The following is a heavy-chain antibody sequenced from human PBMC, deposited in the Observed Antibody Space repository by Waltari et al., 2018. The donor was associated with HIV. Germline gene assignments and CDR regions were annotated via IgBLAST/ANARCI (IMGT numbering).Heavy chain of an antibody. D-gene: IGHD6-6*01. Sequence: EVQLLESGGGLVQPGGSLRLSCAASGFTFSTNDLRWVRHAPGKGLVWVASSSGSGSSTYYADSIELRFTISRDNAKNTLYLQMNSLRADDTAAYYCAKVPQYISSSIYYYGMDVWGQGTTVTVSS. CDR2: SSGSGSST. CDR3: AKVPQYISSSIYYYGMDV. J-gene: IGHJ6*02. CDR1: GFTFSTND. V-gene: IGHV3-23*01.